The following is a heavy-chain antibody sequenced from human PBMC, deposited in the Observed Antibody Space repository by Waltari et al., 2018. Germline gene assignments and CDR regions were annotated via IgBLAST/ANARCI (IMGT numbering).Heavy chain of an antibody. D-gene: IGHD6-13*01. Sequence: EVQLLESGGGLVQPGGSLRLSCAASGFTFSSYAMSWVRQAPGKGLEWVSAISGSGGSKYYAGSVKGRFTISRDNSKNTLYLQMNSLRAEDTAVYYCAKVVAGRYYFDYWGQGTLVTVSS. CDR2: ISGSGGSK. V-gene: IGHV3-23*01. J-gene: IGHJ4*02. CDR3: AKVVAGRYYFDY. CDR1: GFTFSSYA.